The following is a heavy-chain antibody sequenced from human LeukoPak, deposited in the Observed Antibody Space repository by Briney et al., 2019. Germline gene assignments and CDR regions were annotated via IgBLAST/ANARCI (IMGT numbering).Heavy chain of an antibody. D-gene: IGHD6-13*01. CDR3: ARSQQQLVRGYFDY. Sequence: KFQGRVTITADESTSTAYMELSSLRSEDTAVYYCARSQQQLVRGYFDYWGQGTLVTVSS. J-gene: IGHJ4*02. V-gene: IGHV1-69*01.